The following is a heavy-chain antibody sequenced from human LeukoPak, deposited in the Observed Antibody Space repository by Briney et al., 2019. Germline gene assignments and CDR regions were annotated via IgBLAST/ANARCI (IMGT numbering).Heavy chain of an antibody. Sequence: SQTLSLTCAISGDSVSSNSAAWNWFRQSPSRGLEWLGRTYYRSEWYNEYALSVKSRITVNPDTSKNQFSLQLSFVTPGDTAVYYCAREADYYGMDVWGQGTTVTVSS. CDR1: GDSVSSNSAA. D-gene: IGHD6-25*01. CDR3: AREADYYGMDV. J-gene: IGHJ6*02. CDR2: TYYRSEWYN. V-gene: IGHV6-1*01.